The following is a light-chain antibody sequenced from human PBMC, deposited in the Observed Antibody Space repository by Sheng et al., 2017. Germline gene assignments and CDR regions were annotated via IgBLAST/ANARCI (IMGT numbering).Light chain of an antibody. CDR1: QAIRTY. CDR2: GAS. CDR3: QQYFTYST. V-gene: IGKV1-8*01. Sequence: AIRLTQSPSSLSGSTGDRVTVTCRASQAIRTYLAWYQQKPGKAPELLIFGASTLQSGVPSRFSGSGSGTDFTLTITSLQSEDSATYYCQQYFTYSTFGQGT. J-gene: IGKJ5*01.